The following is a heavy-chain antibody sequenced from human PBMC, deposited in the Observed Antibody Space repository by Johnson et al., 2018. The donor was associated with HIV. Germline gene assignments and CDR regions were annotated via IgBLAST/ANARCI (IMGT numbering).Heavy chain of an antibody. Sequence: VQLVESGGGLVQPGGSLRLSCADSGFTFSTYAMHWVRQAPGKGLEYVSGVSSNGGKTYYANSVKGIFTISRDNSKNTLYLQMGSLKTEDTAVYYCTTYPNYYDNAFDIWGQGTMVTVSS. CDR1: GFTFSTYA. CDR3: TTYPNYYDNAFDI. CDR2: VSSNGGKT. J-gene: IGHJ3*02. D-gene: IGHD3-22*01. V-gene: IGHV3-64*01.